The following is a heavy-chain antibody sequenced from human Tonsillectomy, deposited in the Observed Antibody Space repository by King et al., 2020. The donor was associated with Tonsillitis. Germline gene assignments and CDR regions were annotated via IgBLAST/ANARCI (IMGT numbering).Heavy chain of an antibody. D-gene: IGHD4-23*01. CDR3: ARPTVVTMGSDY. CDR2: IYYSGST. Sequence: QLQESGPGLVKPSQTLSLTCTVSGGSISSGDYYWSWIRQPPGKGLEWIGYIYYSGSTYYNPSLKSRVTISVDTSTNQFSLKLSSVTAADPAVYYCARPTVVTMGSDYWGQGTLVTVSS. CDR1: GGSISSGDYY. J-gene: IGHJ4*02. V-gene: IGHV4-30-4*01.